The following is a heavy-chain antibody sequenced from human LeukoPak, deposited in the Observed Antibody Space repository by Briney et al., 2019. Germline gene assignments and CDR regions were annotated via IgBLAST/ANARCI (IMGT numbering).Heavy chain of an antibody. D-gene: IGHD4-17*01. V-gene: IGHV4-59*01. CDR1: GGSISSYY. J-gene: IGHJ4*02. Sequence: SETLSLTCTVSGGSISSYYWSWIRQPTGKGLEWIGYIYYSGSTNYNPSLKSRVTISVDTSKNQFSLKLSSVTAADTAVYYCARVSPPYGDYIDYWGQGTLVTVSS. CDR2: IYYSGST. CDR3: ARVSPPYGDYIDY.